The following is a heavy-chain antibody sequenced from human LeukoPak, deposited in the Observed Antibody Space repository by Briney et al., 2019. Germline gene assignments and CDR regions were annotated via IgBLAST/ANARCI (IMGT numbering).Heavy chain of an antibody. CDR2: ISGSGGST. D-gene: IGHD3-22*01. J-gene: IGHJ4*02. CDR3: AKNRHYYDSSGP. Sequence: RPSETLSLTCTVSGGSISSYYWSWVRQAPGKGLEWVSAISGSGGSTYYADSVKGRFTISRDNSKNTLYLQMNSLRAEDTAVYYCAKNRHYYDSSGPWGQGTLVTVSS. V-gene: IGHV3-23*01. CDR1: GGSISSYY.